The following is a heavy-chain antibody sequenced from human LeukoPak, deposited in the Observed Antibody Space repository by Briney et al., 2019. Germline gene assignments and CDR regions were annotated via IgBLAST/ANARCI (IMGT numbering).Heavy chain of an antibody. Sequence: GGSLRLSCAAPGFTFSSYAMHWVRQAPGKGLEWVAVISYDGSNKYYADSVKGRFTISRDNSKNTLYLQMNSLRAEDTAVYYCAREGNEEDSSSWSNWFDPWGQGTLVTVSS. CDR3: AREGNEEDSSSWSNWFDP. V-gene: IGHV3-30-3*01. D-gene: IGHD6-13*01. CDR1: GFTFSSYA. CDR2: ISYDGSNK. J-gene: IGHJ5*02.